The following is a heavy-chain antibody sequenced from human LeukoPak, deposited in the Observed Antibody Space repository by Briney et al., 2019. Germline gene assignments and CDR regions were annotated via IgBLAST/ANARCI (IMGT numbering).Heavy chain of an antibody. J-gene: IGHJ3*02. CDR2: IIPIFGTA. CDR1: GGTFSSYA. V-gene: IGHV1-69*05. D-gene: IGHD5-12*01. Sequence: GASVKVSCKASGGTFSSYAISWVRQAPGQGLEWMGGIIPIFGTANYAQKFQGRVTITTDESTSTAYMELNSLRSEDTAVYYCARSYSGYENAFDIWGQGTMVTVSS. CDR3: ARSYSGYENAFDI.